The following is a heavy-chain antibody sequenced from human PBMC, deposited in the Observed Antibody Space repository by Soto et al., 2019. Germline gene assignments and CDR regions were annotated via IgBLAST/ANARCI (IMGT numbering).Heavy chain of an antibody. V-gene: IGHV4-4*02. CDR3: ASSPDSRVDYLRWYYYGMDV. Sequence: SETLALTCAVSGGSISSSNWWSWVRRPPGKGLEWIGEIYHSGSTNYNPSLKSRVTISVDKSRDQFSLKLSSVTAADTAVYYCASSPDSRVDYLRWYYYGMDVWGQGTTVTVAS. J-gene: IGHJ6*02. CDR1: GGSISSSNW. D-gene: IGHD3-22*01. CDR2: IYHSGST.